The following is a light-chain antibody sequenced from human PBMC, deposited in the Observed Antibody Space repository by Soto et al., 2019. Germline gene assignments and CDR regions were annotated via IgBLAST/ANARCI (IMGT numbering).Light chain of an antibody. J-gene: IGKJ4*01. CDR1: QSVSSY. Sequence: EIVLTQSPATLSLSPGERATLSCRASQSVSSYLAWYQQKPGQAPGLLIYDASNRATGIPARFSGSGSGTDFTLTISSLEPEDFAVYYCQQQDTFGGGTKVDIK. V-gene: IGKV3-11*01. CDR2: DAS. CDR3: QQQDT.